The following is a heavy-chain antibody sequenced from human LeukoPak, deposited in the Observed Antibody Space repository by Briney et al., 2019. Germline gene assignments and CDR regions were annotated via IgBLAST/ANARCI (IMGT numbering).Heavy chain of an antibody. CDR1: GGSISSGSYY. V-gene: IGHV4-61*01. Sequence: SETLSLTCTVSGGSISSGSYYWSWIRQPPGKGLEWIGYIYYSGSTNYNPSLKSRVTISVDTSKNQFSLKLSSVTAADTAVYYCARGHDYVWGSYRSVWFDPWGQGTLVTVSS. J-gene: IGHJ5*02. CDR2: IYYSGST. CDR3: ARGHDYVWGSYRSVWFDP. D-gene: IGHD3-16*02.